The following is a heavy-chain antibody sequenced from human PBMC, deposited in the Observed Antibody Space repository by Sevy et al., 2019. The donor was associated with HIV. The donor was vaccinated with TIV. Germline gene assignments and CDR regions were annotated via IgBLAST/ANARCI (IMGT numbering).Heavy chain of an antibody. V-gene: IGHV3-23*01. CDR1: GFTFSNYA. D-gene: IGHD3-22*01. CDR3: ARKYDSSGYFDY. J-gene: IGHJ4*02. CDR2: ISGTGGSGDKT. Sequence: GGSLRLSCAASGFTFSNYAMDWVRQAPGKGLEWVSGISGTGGSGDKTNYADSVKGRCTISRDDSKNSLYLKLNSLRAEDTAIYYCARKYDSSGYFDYWGQGTLVTVSS.